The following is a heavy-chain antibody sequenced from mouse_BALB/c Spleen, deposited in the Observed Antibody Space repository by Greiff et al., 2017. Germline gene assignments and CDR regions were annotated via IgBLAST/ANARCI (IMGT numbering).Heavy chain of an antibody. Sequence: EVKLMESGGGLVKPGGSLKLSCAASGFTFSSYAMSWVRQTPEKRLEWVATISSGGSYTYYPDSVKGRFTISRDNAKNTLYLQMSSLRSEDTAMYYCARLGGSSEGFAYWGQGTLVTVSA. J-gene: IGHJ3*01. V-gene: IGHV5-9-3*01. CDR1: GFTFSSYA. CDR2: ISSGGSYT. CDR3: ARLGGSSEGFAY. D-gene: IGHD1-1*01.